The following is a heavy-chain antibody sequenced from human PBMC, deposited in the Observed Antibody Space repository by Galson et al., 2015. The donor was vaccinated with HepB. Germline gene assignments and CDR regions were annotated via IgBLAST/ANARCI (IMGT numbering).Heavy chain of an antibody. J-gene: IGHJ4*02. CDR1: GYAFKRYA. CDR3: ARDTDGPSSCSSMHCYVFDS. D-gene: IGHD2-2*01. CDR2: SSAYTGDTNYDA. V-gene: IGHV1-18*04. Sequence: SVKVSCKASGYAFKRYAINWVRQAPGQGLEWMGWSSAYTGDTNYDANYAQKPHDRVTMTTDTSTSTAYMELRGLRSDDTAVDYCARDTDGPSSCSSMHCYVFDSWGQGTLVTVSS.